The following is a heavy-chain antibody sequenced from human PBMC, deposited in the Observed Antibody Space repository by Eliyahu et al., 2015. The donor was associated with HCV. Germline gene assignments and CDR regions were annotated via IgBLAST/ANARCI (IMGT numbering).Heavy chain of an antibody. Sequence: QVQLQESXPGLVKPSETLSLTCTVSGGSISSYYWSWIRQPPGKGLEWIGYVYYTGSTHYNPSLKSRVTMSVDTSKNQFSLNLSSVTAADTAVYYXARDEARNLKLGSFDYWGQGTLGHRLL. V-gene: IGHV4-59*01. CDR2: VYYTGST. CDR1: GGSISSYY. D-gene: IGHD7-27*01. J-gene: IGHJ4*02. CDR3: ARDEARNLKLGSFDY.